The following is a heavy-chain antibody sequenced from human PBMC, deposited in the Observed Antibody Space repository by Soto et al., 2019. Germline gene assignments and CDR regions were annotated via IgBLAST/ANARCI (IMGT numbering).Heavy chain of an antibody. Sequence: PSQTLSRPCAISGDSVSSNSAAWNWSRQSPSRGLEWLGRTYYRSRWYNDYAVSVKSRITVNPDTSKNQFSLHLNSVTPEDTAVYCCAREFPYYVSSDSYLDYWGQGALVTVSS. D-gene: IGHD3-16*01. J-gene: IGHJ4*02. V-gene: IGHV6-1*01. CDR1: GDSVSSNSAA. CDR3: AREFPYYVSSDSYLDY. CDR2: TYYRSRWYN.